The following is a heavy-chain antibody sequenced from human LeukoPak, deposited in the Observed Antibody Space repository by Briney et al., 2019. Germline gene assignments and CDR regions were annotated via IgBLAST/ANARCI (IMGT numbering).Heavy chain of an antibody. V-gene: IGHV3-53*01. CDR3: ARGVEPLAANTLAY. CDR2: LYSDGNT. D-gene: IGHD1-14*01. Sequence: PGGSLRLSCAASGFTVITNDMTWVRQAPGKGLEWVSVLYSDGNTKYADSVQGQFTTSRDNSKNTLYLEMNSLSPDDTAVYYCARGVEPLAANTLAYWGQGILVTVSS. J-gene: IGHJ4*02. CDR1: GFTVITND.